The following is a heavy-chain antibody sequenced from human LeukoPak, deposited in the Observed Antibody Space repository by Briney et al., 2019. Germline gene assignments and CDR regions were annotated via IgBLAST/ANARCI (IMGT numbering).Heavy chain of an antibody. CDR3: ARAAEYYGGNSPYFDY. J-gene: IGHJ4*02. D-gene: IGHD4-23*01. V-gene: IGHV3-33*01. Sequence: PGGSLRLSCAASGFTFSSYGMHWVRQAPGKGLEWVAVIWYDGSNKYYADSVKGRFTISRDNSKNTLYLQMNSLRAEDTAVYYCARAAEYYGGNSPYFDYWGQGTLVTVSS. CDR2: IWYDGSNK. CDR1: GFTFSSYG.